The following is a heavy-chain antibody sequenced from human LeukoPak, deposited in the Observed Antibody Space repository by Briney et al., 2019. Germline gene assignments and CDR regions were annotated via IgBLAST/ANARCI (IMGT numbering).Heavy chain of an antibody. CDR3: AKDPERGYSGYGYGGYDY. J-gene: IGHJ4*02. Sequence: GSLGLSCAASGFAFSSYAMSWVRQAPGKGLEWVSAISGSGGSTYYADSVKGRFTISRDNSKNTLYLQMNSLRAEDTAVYYCAKDPERGYSGYGYGGYDYWGQGTLVTVSS. V-gene: IGHV3-23*01. D-gene: IGHD5-12*01. CDR2: ISGSGGST. CDR1: GFAFSSYA.